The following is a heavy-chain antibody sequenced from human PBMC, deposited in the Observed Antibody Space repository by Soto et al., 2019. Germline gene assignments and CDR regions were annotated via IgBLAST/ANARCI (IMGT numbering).Heavy chain of an antibody. D-gene: IGHD5-12*01. J-gene: IGHJ4*02. CDR1: GGSLSGYY. Sequence: QVQLQQWGAGLLKPSETLSLNCAVTGGSLSGYYWRWIRQPPGKGLEWIGEVKDGGHTNYSPSLRGXXTXSXXTSNNQFLLRLNSVTAADTGVYYCARGQEGVVATHWDQGSLVTVSS. V-gene: IGHV4-34*01. CDR2: VKDGGHT. CDR3: ARGQEGVVATH.